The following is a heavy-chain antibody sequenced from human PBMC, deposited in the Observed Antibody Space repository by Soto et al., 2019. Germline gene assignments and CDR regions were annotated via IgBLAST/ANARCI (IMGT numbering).Heavy chain of an antibody. CDR1: GFTFSSYA. CDR3: ATGRGREKQQLRHFDY. Sequence: GGSLRLSCAASGFTFSSYAMSWVRQAPGKGLEWFSAISGSGGSTYYADSVKGRFTISRDNSKNTLYLQMNSLRAEDTAVYYCATGRGREKQQLRHFDYWGQGTLVTVSS. D-gene: IGHD6-13*01. CDR2: ISGSGGST. V-gene: IGHV3-23*01. J-gene: IGHJ4*02.